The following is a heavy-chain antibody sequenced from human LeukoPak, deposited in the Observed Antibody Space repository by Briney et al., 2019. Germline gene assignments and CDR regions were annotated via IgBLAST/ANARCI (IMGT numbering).Heavy chain of an antibody. CDR1: GLTFSSYA. J-gene: IGHJ4*02. Sequence: GGSLRLSCEASGLTFSSYAMTWVRQAPGKGLEWVSTISGNSGSTYYADSVKGRFTISRDNAKNSLYLQMNSLRAEDTAVYYCARRSPNYYFDYWGQGTPVTVSS. V-gene: IGHV3-21*01. CDR3: ARRSPNYYFDY. CDR2: ISGNSGST.